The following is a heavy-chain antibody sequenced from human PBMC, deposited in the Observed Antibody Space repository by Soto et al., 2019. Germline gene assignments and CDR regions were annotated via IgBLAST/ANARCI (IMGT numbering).Heavy chain of an antibody. J-gene: IGHJ3*01. CDR2: IYDSGVT. V-gene: IGHV4-30-4*08. CDR1: GAIVTSGENY. CDR3: VRDLPHGYTGHV. D-gene: IGHD5-18*01. Sequence: PSETLPLTYSVSGAIVTSGENYWSLVRQPPGKGLEWLGYIYDSGVTSYTPALKSRVTLSLDRPNNQVSLKLRSVTAADTAVYFCVRDLPHGYTGHVWAHWTLVTVS.